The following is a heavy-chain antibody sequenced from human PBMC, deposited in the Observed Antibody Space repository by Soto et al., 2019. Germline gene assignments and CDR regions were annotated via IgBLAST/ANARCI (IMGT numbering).Heavy chain of an antibody. Sequence: WASVKVSCKASGGTFSSYAISWVRQAPGQGLEWMGGIIPIFGTANYAQKFQGRVTITADKSTSTAYMELSSLRSEDTAVYYCARDLSVRPGSFDYWGQGTLVTVSS. CDR2: IIPIFGTA. V-gene: IGHV1-69*06. J-gene: IGHJ4*02. CDR1: GGTFSSYA. CDR3: ARDLSVRPGSFDY. D-gene: IGHD3-16*02.